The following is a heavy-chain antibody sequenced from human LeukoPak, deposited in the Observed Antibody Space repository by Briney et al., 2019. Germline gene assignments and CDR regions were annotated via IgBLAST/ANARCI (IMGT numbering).Heavy chain of an antibody. CDR3: ARGHGGSVAGRDWFDP. D-gene: IGHD6-19*01. CDR2: VYYGGIT. Sequence: PSETLSLTCTVSGGSIDNYYWTWIRQPPGKGLEWIGYVYYGGITKYNPSLMSRVTISVDTSKNQFSLKVRSVTAADTAVYYCARGHGGSVAGRDWFDPWGQGTLVTVSS. V-gene: IGHV4-59*01. J-gene: IGHJ5*02. CDR1: GGSIDNYY.